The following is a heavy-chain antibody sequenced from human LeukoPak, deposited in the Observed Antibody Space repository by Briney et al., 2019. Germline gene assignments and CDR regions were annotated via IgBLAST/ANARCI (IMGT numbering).Heavy chain of an antibody. V-gene: IGHV4-59*08. J-gene: IGHJ4*02. CDR1: GGSVSGYY. D-gene: IGHD2-21*02. Sequence: SETLSLTCTVSGGSVSGYYWSWIRQPPGKGLEYIGYTYYGGTTLYSPSLKGRVTISIDTSENQVSLKLTSVTAADTAVYYCARHDVVPVIRRGFDFWGQGTPVTVSA. CDR2: TYYGGTT. CDR3: ARHDVVPVIRRGFDF.